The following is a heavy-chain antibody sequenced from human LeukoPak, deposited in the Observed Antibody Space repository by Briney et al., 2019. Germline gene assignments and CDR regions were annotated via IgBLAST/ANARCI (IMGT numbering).Heavy chain of an antibody. CDR3: ARGSMVYSSSWSTFDY. CDR1: GGSFSGYY. CDR2: INHSGST. D-gene: IGHD6-13*01. J-gene: IGHJ4*02. V-gene: IGHV4-34*01. Sequence: KPSETLSLTCAVHGGSFSGYYWSWIRQPPGKGLEWIGEINHSGSTNYNPSHKSRVTISVDTSKNQFSLKLSSVTAADTAVYYCARGSMVYSSSWSTFDYWGQGTLVTVSS.